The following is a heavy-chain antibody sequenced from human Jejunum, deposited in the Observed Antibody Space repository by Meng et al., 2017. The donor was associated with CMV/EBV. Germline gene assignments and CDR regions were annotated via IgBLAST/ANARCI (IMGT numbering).Heavy chain of an antibody. V-gene: IGHV3-30*02. J-gene: IGHJ6*02. Sequence: FTFSNDGMHWVRQAPGKGLEWVAFIRFDGSYKYYADSVKGRFTISRDNSKNTLYLQMNSLRAEDTAVYYCAKGGSGSYPTYGMDVWGQGTTVTVSS. CDR3: AKGGSGSYPTYGMDV. CDR1: FTFSNDG. D-gene: IGHD1-26*01. CDR2: IRFDGSYK.